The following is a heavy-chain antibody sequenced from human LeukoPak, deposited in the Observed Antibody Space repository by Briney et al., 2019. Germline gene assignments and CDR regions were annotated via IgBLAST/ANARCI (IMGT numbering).Heavy chain of an antibody. V-gene: IGHV1-69*05. Sequence: SVKVSCKASGGTFRRYAVRWVRQPPGQGLGCMERIIQIFGTGNFGQKCQSRVSSTTGESTSTAYMELSSLRSEDTAVYYCARYTQLERLAWFDPWGQGTLVTVSS. CDR2: IIQIFGTG. J-gene: IGHJ5*02. CDR1: GGTFRRYA. CDR3: ARYTQLERLAWFDP. D-gene: IGHD1-1*01.